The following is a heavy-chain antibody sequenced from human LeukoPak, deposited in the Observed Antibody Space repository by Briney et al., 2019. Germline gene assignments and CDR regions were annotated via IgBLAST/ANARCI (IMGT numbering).Heavy chain of an antibody. V-gene: IGHV1-8*01. D-gene: IGHD2-2*02. J-gene: IGHJ6*03. Sequence: GASVKVSCKASGYTFTSYDINWVRQATGQGLEWMGWMNPNSGNTGYAQKFQGRVTMTRNTSISTAYMELSSLRSEDTAVYYCARGAVVVVPAAIPRGSYYMDVWGKGTTVTVSS. CDR3: ARGAVVVVPAAIPRGSYYMDV. CDR2: MNPNSGNT. CDR1: GYTFTSYD.